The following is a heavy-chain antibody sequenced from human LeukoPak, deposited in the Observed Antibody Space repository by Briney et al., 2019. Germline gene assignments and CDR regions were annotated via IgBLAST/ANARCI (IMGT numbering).Heavy chain of an antibody. J-gene: IGHJ6*02. D-gene: IGHD3-22*01. V-gene: IGHV3-9*01. CDR3: AKDIGYYDGSGYSYYYYYYGMDV. Sequence: GGSLRLSCAASGFTFDDYAMHWVRQAPGKGLEWVSGISWNSGSIGYADSVKGRFTISRDNAKNSLYLQMNSLRAEDTALYYCAKDIGYYDGSGYSYYYYYYGMDVWGQGTTVTVSS. CDR2: ISWNSGSI. CDR1: GFTFDDYA.